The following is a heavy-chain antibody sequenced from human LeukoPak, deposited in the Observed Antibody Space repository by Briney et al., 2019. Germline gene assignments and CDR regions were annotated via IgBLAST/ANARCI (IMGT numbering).Heavy chain of an antibody. D-gene: IGHD6-19*01. CDR2: INPNSGGT. CDR1: GYTFTGYY. CDR3: AREPIAVAAIDY. Sequence: ASVKVSCKASGYTFTGYYMHWARQAPGQGLEWMGWINPNSGGTNYAQKFQGRVTMTRDTCISTAYMELSRLRSDDTAVYYCAREPIAVAAIDYWGQGTLVTVSS. V-gene: IGHV1-2*02. J-gene: IGHJ4*02.